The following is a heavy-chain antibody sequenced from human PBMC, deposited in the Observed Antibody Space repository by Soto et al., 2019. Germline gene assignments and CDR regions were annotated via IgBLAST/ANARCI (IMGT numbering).Heavy chain of an antibody. CDR2: TYYRSRWYN. Sequence: SQTLSLTCVISGDSVSSNSAAWNWIRQSPSRGLEWLGRTYYRSRWYNDYAVSVRSRITVNADTSKNQFSLHLNSVTPEDTAVYYCVILYNSSSRCYFVFLCPGILVTVVS. D-gene: IGHD6-13*01. CDR1: GDSVSSNSAA. V-gene: IGHV6-1*01. CDR3: VILYNSSSRCYFVF. J-gene: IGHJ4*02.